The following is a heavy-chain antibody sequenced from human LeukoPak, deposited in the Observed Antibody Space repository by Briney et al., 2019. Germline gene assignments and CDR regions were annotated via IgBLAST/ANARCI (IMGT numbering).Heavy chain of an antibody. CDR2: ISSSGSTI. CDR3: ARDRYYYDSSGSYYYYGMDV. D-gene: IGHD3-22*01. CDR1: GFTFSDYY. Sequence: PGGSLRLSCAASGFTFSDYYMSWIRQAPGKGLEWVSYISSSGSTIYYADSVKGRFTISRDNAKNSLYLQMNSLRAEDTAVYYCARDRYYYDSSGSYYYYGMDVWGQGTTATVSS. J-gene: IGHJ6*02. V-gene: IGHV3-11*01.